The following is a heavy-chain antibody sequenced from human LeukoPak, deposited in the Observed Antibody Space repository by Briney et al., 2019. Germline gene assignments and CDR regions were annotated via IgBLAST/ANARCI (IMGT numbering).Heavy chain of an antibody. Sequence: GGSLRLSCAASGFTFSNNWMTWVRQAPGKGLEWAASVKKDASEKYYVDSVKGRFTISRDNAKNSLYLQMNSLRAEDTAVYYCARMELGIRWYFDLWGRGTLVTVSS. V-gene: IGHV3-7*01. CDR3: ARMELGIRWYFDL. D-gene: IGHD7-27*01. CDR1: GFTFSNNW. CDR2: VKKDASEK. J-gene: IGHJ2*01.